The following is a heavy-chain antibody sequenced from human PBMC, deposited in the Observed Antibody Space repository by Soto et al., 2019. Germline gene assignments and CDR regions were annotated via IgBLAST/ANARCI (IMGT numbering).Heavy chain of an antibody. Sequence: SETLSLTCTVSGGSISSGGYYWSWIRQHPGKGLEWIGYIYYSGSTYYNPSLKSRVTISADTSKNQFSLKLSSVTAADTAVYYCARGPYYDYGPVSQVPYYFDYWGQGTLVTVSS. J-gene: IGHJ4*02. CDR3: ARGPYYDYGPVSQVPYYFDY. CDR1: GGSISSGGYY. V-gene: IGHV4-31*03. D-gene: IGHD3-16*01. CDR2: IYYSGST.